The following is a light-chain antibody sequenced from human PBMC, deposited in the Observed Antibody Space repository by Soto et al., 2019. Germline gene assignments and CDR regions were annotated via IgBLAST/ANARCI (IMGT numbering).Light chain of an antibody. Sequence: QSALTQPASVSGSPGQSITISCAGTISAVAYYDLVSWYQQHPGRAPKLLIYEVDKRPSGISVRFSGSKSGATASLTISGLLPEDEAVYFCCTYAGHVPKFGGGTKLTVL. CDR2: EVD. CDR3: CTYAGHVPK. CDR1: ISAVAYYDL. J-gene: IGLJ2*01. V-gene: IGLV2-23*02.